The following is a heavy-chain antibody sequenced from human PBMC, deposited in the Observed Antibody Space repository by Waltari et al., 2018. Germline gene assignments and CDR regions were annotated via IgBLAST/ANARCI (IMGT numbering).Heavy chain of an antibody. Sequence: QVQLQESGPGLVKPSQTLSLTCTVPGGSIRSGGYYWRWIRQHPRKGLEWCGHIYTSGSTSYNPSLKSRVTISVDTSKNQFSLKLSSVTAADTAVYYCARGAQGGNYMDVWGKGTTVTVSS. CDR2: IYTSGST. D-gene: IGHD3-16*01. CDR3: ARGAQGGNYMDV. V-gene: IGHV4-31*03. CDR1: GGSIRSGGYY. J-gene: IGHJ6*03.